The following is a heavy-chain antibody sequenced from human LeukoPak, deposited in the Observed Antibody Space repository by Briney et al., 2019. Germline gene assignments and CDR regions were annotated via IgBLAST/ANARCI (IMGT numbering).Heavy chain of an antibody. D-gene: IGHD2-2*01. CDR3: ARGPSQDCSSTSCYVFDP. CDR1: GYTFTSYD. V-gene: IGHV1-8*03. Sequence: GASVKVSCKASGYTFTSYDINWVRQATGQGLEWMGWMNPNSGNTGYAQKFQGRVTITRNTSIGTAYMELSSLRSEDTAVYYCARGPSQDCSSTSCYVFDPWGQGTLVTVSS. J-gene: IGHJ5*02. CDR2: MNPNSGNT.